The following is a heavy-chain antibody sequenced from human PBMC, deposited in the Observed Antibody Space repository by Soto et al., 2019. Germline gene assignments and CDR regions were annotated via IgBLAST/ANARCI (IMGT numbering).Heavy chain of an antibody. Sequence: TLSLTCTVSGGSISSGGYYWSWIRQHPGKGLEWIGYIYYSGSTYYNPSLKSRVTISVDTSKNQFSLKLSSVTAADTAVYYCARVDFGYCSSTSCYTSHAFDIWGQGTMVTVSS. CDR2: IYYSGST. CDR1: GGSISSGGYY. D-gene: IGHD2-2*02. J-gene: IGHJ3*02. CDR3: ARVDFGYCSSTSCYTSHAFDI. V-gene: IGHV4-31*03.